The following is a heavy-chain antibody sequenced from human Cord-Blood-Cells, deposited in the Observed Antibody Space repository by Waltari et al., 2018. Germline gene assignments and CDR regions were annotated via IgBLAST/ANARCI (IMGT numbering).Heavy chain of an antibody. CDR1: GDSVSSNSAA. Sequence: QVQLQQSGPGLVKPSQTLPLTCAISGDSVSSNSAAWNWIRQSPTRGLEWLGKTYYRSKWYNDYAVSVKSRITINPNTSKNQFSLQLNSVTPEDTAVYYCARGLRVAAHLTLDYWGQGTLVTVSS. CDR2: TYYRSKWYN. V-gene: IGHV6-1*01. CDR3: ARGLRVAAHLTLDY. J-gene: IGHJ4*02. D-gene: IGHD6-6*01.